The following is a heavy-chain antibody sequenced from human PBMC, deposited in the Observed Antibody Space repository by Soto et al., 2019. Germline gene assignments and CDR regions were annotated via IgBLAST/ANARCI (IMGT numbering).Heavy chain of an antibody. Sequence: ASVKVSCKASGYTFTSYGISWVRQAPGQGLEWMGWISAYNGNTNYAQKLQGRVTMTTDTSTSTAYMELRSLRSDDTAVYYCARVGPITIFSLGRWFDPRGQGTLVTVSS. CDR1: GYTFTSYG. CDR3: ARVGPITIFSLGRWFDP. D-gene: IGHD3-9*01. J-gene: IGHJ5*02. V-gene: IGHV1-18*04. CDR2: ISAYNGNT.